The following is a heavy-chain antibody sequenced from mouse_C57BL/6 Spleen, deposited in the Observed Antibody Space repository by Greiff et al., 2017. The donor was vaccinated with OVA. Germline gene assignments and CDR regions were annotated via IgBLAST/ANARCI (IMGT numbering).Heavy chain of an antibody. CDR1: GFTFSDYY. CDR3: ARDIYYGSSYAMDY. CDR2: INYDGIST. Sequence: EVKLMESEGGLVQPGSSMKLSCTASGFTFSDYYMAWVRQVPEKGLEWVANINYDGISTYYLDSLKSRFIISRDNAKNILYLQMSSLKSEDTATYYCARDIYYGSSYAMDYWGQGTSVTVSS. D-gene: IGHD1-1*01. J-gene: IGHJ4*01. V-gene: IGHV5-16*01.